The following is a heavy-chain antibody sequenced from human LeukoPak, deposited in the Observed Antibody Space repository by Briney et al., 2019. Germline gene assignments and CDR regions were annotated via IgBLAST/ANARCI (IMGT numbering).Heavy chain of an antibody. D-gene: IGHD6-19*01. J-gene: IGHJ4*02. Sequence: ASVKVSCKASGYTFTDYYIHWVRQAPGQGLEWMGWINPNSGDTNYAQKFQGWVTMTRDMSISTAYMELSRLRSDDTAIYYCARDWYSSGWTKFDYWGQGTLVTVSS. V-gene: IGHV1-2*04. CDR2: INPNSGDT. CDR1: GYTFTDYY. CDR3: ARDWYSSGWTKFDY.